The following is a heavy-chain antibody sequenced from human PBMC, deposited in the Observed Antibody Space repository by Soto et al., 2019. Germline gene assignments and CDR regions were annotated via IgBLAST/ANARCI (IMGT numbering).Heavy chain of an antibody. D-gene: IGHD6-19*01. J-gene: IGHJ4*02. CDR2: ISSNGGST. Sequence: EVQLVESGGXLVQPGGSLRLSCAASGFTVSSNYMTWVRQAPGKGLEYVSAISSNGGSTYYANSVKGRFTISRDNSKNTLYLQMGSLRAEDMAVYYCARGFGWLDYWGQGTLVTVSS. CDR1: GFTVSSNY. V-gene: IGHV3-64*01. CDR3: ARGFGWLDY.